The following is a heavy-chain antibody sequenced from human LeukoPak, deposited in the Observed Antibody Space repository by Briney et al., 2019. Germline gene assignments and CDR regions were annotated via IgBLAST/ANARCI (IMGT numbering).Heavy chain of an antibody. Sequence: SETLSLTCTVSGGSISSYYWSWIRQPPGKGLEWIGYIYYSGSTNYNPSLKSRVTISVDTSKNQFSLKLSSVTAADTAVYYCARAPIGYSSSLWAQSPYWYFDLWGRGTLVTVSS. D-gene: IGHD6-13*01. J-gene: IGHJ2*01. CDR3: ARAPIGYSSSLWAQSPYWYFDL. CDR2: IYYSGST. CDR1: GGSISSYY. V-gene: IGHV4-59*01.